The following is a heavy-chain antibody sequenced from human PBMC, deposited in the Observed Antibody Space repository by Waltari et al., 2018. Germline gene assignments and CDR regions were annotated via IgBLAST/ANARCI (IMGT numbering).Heavy chain of an antibody. Sequence: QLQLQESGPGLVKPSETLSLTCTVSGDSISRNTFFWGWIRQSPGKGLEWVGSIFYSGSTYHNPSLKSRVTIALDTSKSQFSRKLSSLTAADTAVYYCARGRNFGDLWSQISRGGRFDSWGQGTLLTVSS. D-gene: IGHD3-3*01. CDR1: GDSISRNTFF. J-gene: IGHJ4*02. V-gene: IGHV4-39*07. CDR3: ARGRNFGDLWSQISRGGRFDS. CDR2: IFYSGST.